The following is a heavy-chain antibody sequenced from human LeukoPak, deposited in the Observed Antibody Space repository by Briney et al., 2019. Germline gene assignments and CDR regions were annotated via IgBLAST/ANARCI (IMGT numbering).Heavy chain of an antibody. J-gene: IGHJ4*02. CDR3: ARDGTYCGGDCYSWYFDY. Sequence: ASVKVSCKASGYTFTNYGISWVRQAPGQGLEWMGWISAYNDNTNYAQKLQGRVTMTTDTSSSTAYMELRSLRSDDTAVYYCARDGTYCGGDCYSWYFDYWGQGTLVTVSS. CDR1: GYTFTNYG. D-gene: IGHD2-21*01. V-gene: IGHV1-18*01. CDR2: ISAYNDNT.